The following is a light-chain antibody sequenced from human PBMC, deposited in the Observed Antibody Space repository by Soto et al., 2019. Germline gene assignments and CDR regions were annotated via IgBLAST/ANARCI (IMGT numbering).Light chain of an antibody. CDR2: NNN. V-gene: IGLV1-44*01. CDR1: SSNIGGNP. Sequence: QSVLTQPPSASGTPGQRVTTSCSGSSSNIGGNPVNWYQQLPGTAPKLLIYNNNQRPSGVPDRFSGSKSGTSASLAISGLQSEDEADYYCAAWHDSLNGPVFGGGTKVTVL. CDR3: AAWHDSLNGPV. J-gene: IGLJ3*02.